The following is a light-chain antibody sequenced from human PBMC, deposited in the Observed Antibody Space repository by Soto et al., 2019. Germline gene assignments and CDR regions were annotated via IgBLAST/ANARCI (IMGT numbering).Light chain of an antibody. CDR2: GAS. V-gene: IGKV3-20*01. Sequence: DIVLTQSPGALSLSPGERATLSCRASQTVSNNYLAWYQQKPGQAPRLLIYGASNRGTGIPDRFSGSGSGTDFTLTISSLEPEDFAVYYCQQYGSSPFTFGPGTKVDIK. CDR3: QQYGSSPFT. CDR1: QTVSNNY. J-gene: IGKJ3*01.